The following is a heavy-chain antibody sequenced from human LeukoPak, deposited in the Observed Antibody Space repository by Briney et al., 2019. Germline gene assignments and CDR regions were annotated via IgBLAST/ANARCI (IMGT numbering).Heavy chain of an antibody. CDR1: GGTFSSYA. D-gene: IGHD6-13*01. Sequence: SVKVSCKASGGTFSSYAISWVRQAPGQGLEWMGRIIPILGIANYAQKFQGRVTITADKSTTTAYMELSSLRSEDTAVYYCASHDAGKYFDYWGQGTLVTVSS. J-gene: IGHJ4*02. CDR3: ASHDAGKYFDY. CDR2: IIPILGIA. V-gene: IGHV1-69*04.